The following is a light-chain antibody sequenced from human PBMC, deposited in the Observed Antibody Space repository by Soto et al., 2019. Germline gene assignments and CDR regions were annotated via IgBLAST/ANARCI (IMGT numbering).Light chain of an antibody. CDR3: SLYTSENTYV. Sequence: QSALTQPPSVSGSPGQSVTISCTGTSTDFGSYNRVSWYQQPPGTAPKLIIYEVSNRPSGVPDRFSGSKSGNTASLTISGLQAEDEADYYCSLYTSENTYVFGTGTKLTVL. J-gene: IGLJ1*01. V-gene: IGLV2-18*01. CDR2: EVS. CDR1: STDFGSYNR.